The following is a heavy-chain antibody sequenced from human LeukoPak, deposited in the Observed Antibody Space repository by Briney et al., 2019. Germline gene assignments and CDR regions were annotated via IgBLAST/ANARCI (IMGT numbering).Heavy chain of an antibody. J-gene: IGHJ4*02. CDR1: GGTFSSYA. Sequence: EASVKVSCKASGGTFSSYAISWVRQAPGQGLEWMGGIIPIFGTANYAQKFQGRVTITADESTSTAYMELRSLRSDDTAVYYCARRTQLWFPFDYWGQGTLVTVSS. CDR3: ARRTQLWFPFDY. CDR2: IIPIFGTA. D-gene: IGHD5-18*01. V-gene: IGHV1-69*13.